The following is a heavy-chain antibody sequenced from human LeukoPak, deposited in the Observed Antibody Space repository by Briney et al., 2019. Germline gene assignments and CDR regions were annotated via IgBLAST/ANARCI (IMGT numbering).Heavy chain of an antibody. CDR3: ATYSSLNRREFQY. D-gene: IGHD3-22*01. CDR2: ISGTGGST. Sequence: GGSLRLSCVASGFTFSHYAMTWVRQAPGKGLEWVSGISGTGGSTYYADSVKGRFTISRDNAKNSLYLQMNSLRAEDTAVYYCATYSSLNRREFQYWGQGTLLTVSS. J-gene: IGHJ1*01. V-gene: IGHV3-23*01. CDR1: GFTFSHYA.